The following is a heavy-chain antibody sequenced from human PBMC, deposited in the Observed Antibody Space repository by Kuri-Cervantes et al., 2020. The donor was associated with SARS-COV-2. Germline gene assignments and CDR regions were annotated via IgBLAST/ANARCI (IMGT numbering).Heavy chain of an antibody. V-gene: IGHV2-5*02. CDR2: IYWDDDK. CDR1: GFSLTNSGEG. Sequence: SGPTLVKPTQTLTLPCTVSGFSLTNSGEGVGWIRQPPGKALEWLALIYWDDDKRYSPSLKSRLTITKDTSKNQVVLTMTNMDPVDTATYYCAHIFSSCYYHWGQGTLVTVSS. J-gene: IGHJ4*02. D-gene: IGHD3-22*01. CDR3: AHIFSSCYYH.